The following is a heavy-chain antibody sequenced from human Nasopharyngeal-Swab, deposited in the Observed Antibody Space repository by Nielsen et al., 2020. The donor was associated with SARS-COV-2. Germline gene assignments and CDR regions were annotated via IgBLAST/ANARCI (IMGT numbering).Heavy chain of an antibody. J-gene: IGHJ4*02. V-gene: IGHV7-4-1*02. CDR3: AREPLPGYGDYGY. D-gene: IGHD4-17*01. Sequence: WVRQAPGQGLEWMGWINTNTGNPTYAQGSTGRFVFSLDTSVSTAYLQISSLKAEDTAVYYCAREPLPGYGDYGYWGQGTLVTVSS. CDR2: INTNTGNP.